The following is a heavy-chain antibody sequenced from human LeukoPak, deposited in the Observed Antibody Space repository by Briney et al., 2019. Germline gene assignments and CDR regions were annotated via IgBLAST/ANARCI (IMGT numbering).Heavy chain of an antibody. V-gene: IGHV1/OR15-1*01. CDR1: GYIFTDYY. J-gene: IGHJ4*02. D-gene: IGHD3-22*01. Sequence: ASVKVSCKASGYIFTDYYMHWVRQAPGQELGWMGRINPNSAGTNYAQKFQGRVTMTRDTSISTAYTVLSRLRSDDTAVYYCARGQSRVDSSGILVDYWGQGTLVTVSS. CDR2: INPNSAGT. CDR3: ARGQSRVDSSGILVDY.